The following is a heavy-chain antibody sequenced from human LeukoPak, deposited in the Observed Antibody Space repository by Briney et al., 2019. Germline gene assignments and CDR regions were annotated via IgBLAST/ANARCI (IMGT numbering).Heavy chain of an antibody. V-gene: IGHV4-59*12. Sequence: GSLRLSCAASGFTFSSYAMSWIRQPPGKGLEWIGYIYYSGSTNYNPSLKSRVTISVDTSKNQFSLKLSSVTAADTAVYYCARTQHGEFDYWGQGTLVTVSA. D-gene: IGHD7-27*01. CDR1: GFTFSSYA. J-gene: IGHJ4*02. CDR2: IYYSGST. CDR3: ARTQHGEFDY.